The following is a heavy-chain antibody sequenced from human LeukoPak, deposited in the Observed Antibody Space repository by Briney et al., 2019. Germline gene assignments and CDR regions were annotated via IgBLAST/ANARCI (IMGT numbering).Heavy chain of an antibody. D-gene: IGHD1-1*01. J-gene: IGHJ2*01. Sequence: QTGGSLRLSCAASGFTFSSYWMSWVRQAPGKGLEWVANIKQDGSDKYYVDSVKGRFTIPRDNAKNSLYLQMNSLRAEDTAVYYCARGVNWWYFDLWGRGTLVAVSS. CDR1: GFTFSSYW. V-gene: IGHV3-7*01. CDR2: IKQDGSDK. CDR3: ARGVNWWYFDL.